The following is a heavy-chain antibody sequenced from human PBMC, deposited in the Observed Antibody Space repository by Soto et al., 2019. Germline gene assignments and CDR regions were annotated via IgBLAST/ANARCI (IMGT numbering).Heavy chain of an antibody. Sequence: SETLSLTCTVSGGSISSTSYYWGWIRQPPGRGLEWIGSIYYSGSTYYNPSLKSRVTISVDTSKNQFSLKLSSVTAADTAVYYCARQLNLFYYDSSGYSWFDPWGQGTLVTVSS. CDR3: ARQLNLFYYDSSGYSWFDP. J-gene: IGHJ5*02. CDR1: GGSISSTSYY. V-gene: IGHV4-39*01. D-gene: IGHD3-22*01. CDR2: IYYSGST.